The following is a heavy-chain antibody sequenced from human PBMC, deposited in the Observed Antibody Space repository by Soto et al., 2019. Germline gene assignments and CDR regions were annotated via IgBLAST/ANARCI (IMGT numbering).Heavy chain of an antibody. CDR2: IYYSGST. V-gene: IGHV4-39*01. Sequence: PSETLSLTCTVSGGSISSSSYYWGWIRQPPGKGLEWIGSIYYSGSTYYNPSLKSRVTISVDTSKNQFSLKLSSVTAADTAVYYCAVRYCSGGSCYSIHSMDVWGKGTTVTVSS. J-gene: IGHJ6*03. CDR1: GGSISSSSYY. D-gene: IGHD2-15*01. CDR3: AVRYCSGGSCYSIHSMDV.